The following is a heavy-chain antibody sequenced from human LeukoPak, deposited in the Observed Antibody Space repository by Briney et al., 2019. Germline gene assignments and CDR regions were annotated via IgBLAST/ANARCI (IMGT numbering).Heavy chain of an antibody. CDR2: ISIGGDTT. CDR1: GFTFSSHG. J-gene: IGHJ4*02. D-gene: IGHD4-17*01. V-gene: IGHV3-23*01. CDR3: AKEIRPNDC. Sequence: GGFLRLSCAASGFTFSSHGMCWVRQAPGRGLEWVSSISIGGDTTYSDSVKGRFTISRDNSKNTLYLQLDSLRAEDTAIYYCAKEIRPNDCWGQGTLVTVSS.